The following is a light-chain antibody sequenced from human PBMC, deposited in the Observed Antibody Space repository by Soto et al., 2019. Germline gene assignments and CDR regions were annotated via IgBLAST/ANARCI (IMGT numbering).Light chain of an antibody. CDR3: QQRSNWQFT. J-gene: IGKJ3*01. CDR1: QSVDIN. CDR2: GAS. V-gene: IGKV3D-11*02. Sequence: EIVLTQSPATLSVSPGERVTLSCRASQSVDINLAWYQQKPGQAPRLLIYGASTRATDMSGTFSGRGSGTDFTLTISSLEPEDFAVYYCQQRSNWQFTFGPGTKVDIK.